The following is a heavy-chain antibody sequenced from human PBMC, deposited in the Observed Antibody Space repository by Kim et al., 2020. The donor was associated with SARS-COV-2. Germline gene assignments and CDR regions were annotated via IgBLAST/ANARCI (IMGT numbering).Heavy chain of an antibody. CDR1: GGSISSSSYY. Sequence: SETLSLTCTVSGGSISSSSYYWGWIRQPPGKGLEWIGSIYYSGSTYYNPSLKSRVTISVDTSKNQFSLKLSSVTAADTAVYYCARDLNIYPNIAVAGHFDYWGQGTLVTVSS. CDR2: IYYSGST. V-gene: IGHV4-39*07. J-gene: IGHJ4*02. CDR3: ARDLNIYPNIAVAGHFDY. D-gene: IGHD6-19*01.